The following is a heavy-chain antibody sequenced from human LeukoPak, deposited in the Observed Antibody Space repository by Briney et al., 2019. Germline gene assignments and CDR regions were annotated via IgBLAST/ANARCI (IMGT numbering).Heavy chain of an antibody. CDR1: GGSISSGSYY. Sequence: PSEALSLTCTVSGGSISSGSYYWSWIRQPAGKGLEWIGRIYTSGSTNYNPSLKSRVTISVDTSKNQFSLKLSSVTAADTAVYYCASVPDDSSGWYIDYWGQGTLVTVSS. CDR3: ASVPDDSSGWYIDY. J-gene: IGHJ4*02. CDR2: IYTSGST. D-gene: IGHD6-19*01. V-gene: IGHV4-61*02.